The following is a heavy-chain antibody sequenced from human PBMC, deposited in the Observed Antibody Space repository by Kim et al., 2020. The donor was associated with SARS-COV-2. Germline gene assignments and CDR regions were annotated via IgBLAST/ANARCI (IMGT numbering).Heavy chain of an antibody. J-gene: IGHJ4*02. Sequence: YYADSVKGRFTISRDNSKNTLYLQLNSLRAEDTAVYYCANSPSGWFYFDFWGQGTLVTVSS. V-gene: IGHV3-23*05. D-gene: IGHD6-19*01. CDR3: ANSPSGWFYFDF.